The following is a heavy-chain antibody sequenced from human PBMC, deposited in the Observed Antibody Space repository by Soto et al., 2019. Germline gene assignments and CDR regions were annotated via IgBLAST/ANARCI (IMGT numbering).Heavy chain of an antibody. D-gene: IGHD3-16*01. J-gene: IGHJ5*02. CDR1: GGSMSTYF. Sequence: LSLTCGVSGGSMSTYFWSWIRQPAGKGLEWIGRIYSSGSTNYNPSLKSRVTISVDTSKNEFSLRLNSMTAADTAVYYCARGLSAFDPWGQGTLVTVSS. CDR2: IYSSGST. CDR3: ARGLSAFDP. V-gene: IGHV4-4*07.